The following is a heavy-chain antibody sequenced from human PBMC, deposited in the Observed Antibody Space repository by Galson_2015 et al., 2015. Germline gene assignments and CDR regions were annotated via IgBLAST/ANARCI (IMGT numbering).Heavy chain of an antibody. Sequence: SLRLSCAASGFTFSDYYMSWIRQAPGKGLEWVSYISSSGSTIYYADSVKGRFTISRDNAKNSLYLQMNSLRAEDTAVYYCARAPWYDSSGYSLDYWGQGTLVTVSS. CDR3: ARAPWYDSSGYSLDY. J-gene: IGHJ4*02. CDR1: GFTFSDYY. CDR2: ISSSGSTI. V-gene: IGHV3-11*01. D-gene: IGHD3-22*01.